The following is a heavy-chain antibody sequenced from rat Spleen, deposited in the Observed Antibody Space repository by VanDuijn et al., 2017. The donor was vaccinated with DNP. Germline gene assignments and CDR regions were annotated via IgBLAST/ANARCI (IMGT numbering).Heavy chain of an antibody. CDR2: ISYDGGSS. J-gene: IGHJ2*01. Sequence: EVQLVESGGGLVQPGRSLKLSCAASGFTFSDYYMAWVRQAPTKGLDWVASISYDGGSSYYRDSVKGRFTISRDNAKSSLYLQMDSLRSADTATYYCTTAGRMGYVGYYFDYWGQGVMVTVSS. CDR3: TTAGRMGYVGYYFDY. V-gene: IGHV5-20*01. CDR1: GFTFSDYY. D-gene: IGHD1-7*01.